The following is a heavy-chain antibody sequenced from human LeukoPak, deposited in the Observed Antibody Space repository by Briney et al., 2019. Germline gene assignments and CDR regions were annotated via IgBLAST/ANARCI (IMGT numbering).Heavy chain of an antibody. Sequence: ASVKVSCKASGGTFSSYAISWVRQAPGQGLEWMGGIIPIFGTANYAQKFQGRVTITTDESTSTAYMELSSLRSEDTAVYYCARSDISSSSSRWLYYYYMDVWGKGTTVTVSS. CDR1: GGTFSSYA. J-gene: IGHJ6*03. CDR3: ARSDISSSSSRWLYYYYMDV. CDR2: IIPIFGTA. V-gene: IGHV1-69*05. D-gene: IGHD6-6*01.